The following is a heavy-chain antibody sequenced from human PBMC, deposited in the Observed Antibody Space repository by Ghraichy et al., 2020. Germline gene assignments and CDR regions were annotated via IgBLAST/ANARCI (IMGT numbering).Heavy chain of an antibody. CDR2: IYYSGST. V-gene: IGHV4-31*03. CDR1: GGSISSGGYY. Sequence: SETLSLTCTVSGGSISSGGYYWSWIRQHPGKGLEWIGYIYYSGSTYYNPSLKSRVTISVDTSKNQFSLKLSSVTAADTAVYYCARGFGSGPEGGYYYYGMDVWGPGPTVTVSS. CDR3: ARGFGSGPEGGYYYYGMDV. D-gene: IGHD2-15*01. J-gene: IGHJ6*02.